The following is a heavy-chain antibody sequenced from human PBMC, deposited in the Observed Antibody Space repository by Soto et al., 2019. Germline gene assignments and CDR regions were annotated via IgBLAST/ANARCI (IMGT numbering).Heavy chain of an antibody. CDR2: IYSSGST. V-gene: IGHV4-4*07. J-gene: IGHJ5*02. Sequence: SETLSLTCTGTGGAISGYYWTWIRQSDGEGLEWIGRIYSSGSTNYNPSLKSRVTISLDTSMNYFSLRLSSVTAADTAVYYCARGQRFSDWFDPWGQGTLVTVSS. D-gene: IGHD3-3*01. CDR3: ARGQRFSDWFDP. CDR1: GGAISGYY.